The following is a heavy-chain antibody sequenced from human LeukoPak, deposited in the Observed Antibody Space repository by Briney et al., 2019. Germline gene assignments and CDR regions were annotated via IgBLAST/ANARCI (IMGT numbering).Heavy chain of an antibody. CDR3: ATRPTGDYPYFDY. V-gene: IGHV3-53*01. Sequence: GGSLRLSCAASGFTVSRKYMSWVRQAPGKGLEWVSLIYSDARTYYADSVKGRFTISRDNSKNTLYLQMNSLRAEDTAVYYCATRPTGDYPYFDYWGQGALVTVSS. CDR2: IYSDART. CDR1: GFTVSRKY. D-gene: IGHD4-17*01. J-gene: IGHJ4*02.